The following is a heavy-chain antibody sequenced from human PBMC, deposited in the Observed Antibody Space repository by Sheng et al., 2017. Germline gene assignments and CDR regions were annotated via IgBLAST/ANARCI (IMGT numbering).Heavy chain of an antibody. J-gene: IGHJ4*02. CDR2: IYHSGST. Sequence: QVQLQESGPGLVKPSETLSLTCAVSGYSISSGYYWGWIRQPPGKGLRWIGSIYHSGSTYYNPSLKSRVTISVDTSKNQFSLKLSSVTAADTAVYYCAAGYYGSGSYYDGLFDYWGRGNPRXPVSS. D-gene: IGHD3-10*01. CDR3: AAGYYGSGSYYDGLFDY. CDR1: GYSISSGYY. V-gene: IGHV4-38-2*01.